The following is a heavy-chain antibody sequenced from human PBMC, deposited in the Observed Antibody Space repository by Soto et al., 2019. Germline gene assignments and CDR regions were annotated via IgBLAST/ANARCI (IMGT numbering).Heavy chain of an antibody. Sequence: EILSLTGTVSGGCISSYYWSWIRQPAGKGLEWIGRIYTSGSTNYNPSLKSRVTMSVDTSKNQFSLKLSSVTAADTAVYYCARGTKVYYYYGMDVWGQGTTVTVSS. D-gene: IGHD1-7*01. CDR2: IYTSGST. CDR1: GGCISSYY. J-gene: IGHJ6*02. V-gene: IGHV4-4*07. CDR3: ARGTKVYYYYGMDV.